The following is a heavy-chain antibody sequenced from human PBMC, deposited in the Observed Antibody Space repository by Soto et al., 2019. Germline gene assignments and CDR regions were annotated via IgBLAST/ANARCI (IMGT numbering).Heavy chain of an antibody. D-gene: IGHD6-19*01. CDR1: GGTFSSYA. CDR2: IIPIFGTA. V-gene: IGHV1-69*12. Sequence: QVQLVQSGAEVKKPGSSVKVSCKASGGTFSSYAISWVRQAPGQGLEWMGGIIPIFGTANYAQKFQGRVTITADESTSTAYMELSSRRSEDTAVYYCVLAVAANYYYYGMDVWGQGTTVTVSS. J-gene: IGHJ6*02. CDR3: VLAVAANYYYYGMDV.